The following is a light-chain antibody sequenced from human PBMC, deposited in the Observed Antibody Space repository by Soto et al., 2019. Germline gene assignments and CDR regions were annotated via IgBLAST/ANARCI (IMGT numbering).Light chain of an antibody. CDR1: QSVSSN. CDR2: GAS. V-gene: IGKV3-15*01. Sequence: EIVMTQSPATLSVSPGERATLSCRARQSVSSNLAWYQQKPGQAPRLLIYGASTSATGIPARFSGSGSGTDFTLNISSLQSEDFAVYDCQQYNNWPRTFGQGTNVEIK. CDR3: QQYNNWPRT. J-gene: IGKJ1*01.